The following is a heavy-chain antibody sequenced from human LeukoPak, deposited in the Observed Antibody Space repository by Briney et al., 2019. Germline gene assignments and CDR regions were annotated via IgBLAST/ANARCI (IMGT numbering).Heavy chain of an antibody. CDR1: GFTFSSYA. D-gene: IGHD1-26*01. Sequence: GGSLRLSCAASGFTFSSYAMSWVRQAPGKGLEWVSAISGSGGSTYYADSVKCRFTISRDNSKNTLYLQMNSLRAEDTAVYYSAKSRSYPPPFDYWGQGTLVTVSS. CDR3: AKSRSYPPPFDY. CDR2: ISGSGGST. J-gene: IGHJ4*02. V-gene: IGHV3-23*01.